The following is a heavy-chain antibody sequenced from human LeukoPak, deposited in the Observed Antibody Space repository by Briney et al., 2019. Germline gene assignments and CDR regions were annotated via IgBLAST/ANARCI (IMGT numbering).Heavy chain of an antibody. V-gene: IGHV3-48*03. CDR3: ARDTRYYYDSSGYSAPDY. D-gene: IGHD3-22*01. CDR1: GFTFSSYE. Sequence: PGGSLRLSCAASGFTFSSYEMNWVRQAPGKGLEWVSYISSSGSTIYYADSVKGRFTISRDNAKNSLYLQMNSLRAEDTAVYYCARDTRYYYDSSGYSAPDYWGQGTLVTVSS. J-gene: IGHJ4*02. CDR2: ISSSGSTI.